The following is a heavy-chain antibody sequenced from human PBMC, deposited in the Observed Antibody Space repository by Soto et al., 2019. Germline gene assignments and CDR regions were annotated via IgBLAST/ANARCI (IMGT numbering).Heavy chain of an antibody. J-gene: IGHJ6*02. CDR2: IYSGGST. CDR3: ARGITMVRGVIIYYYYYGMDV. D-gene: IGHD3-10*01. Sequence: GGSLRLSCAASGFTVSSNYMSWVRQAPGKGLEWVSVIYSGGSTYYADSVKGRFTISRDNSKNTLYLQMNSLRAEDTAVYYCARGITMVRGVIIYYYYYGMDVWGQGTTVTVSS. CDR1: GFTVSSNY. V-gene: IGHV3-66*01.